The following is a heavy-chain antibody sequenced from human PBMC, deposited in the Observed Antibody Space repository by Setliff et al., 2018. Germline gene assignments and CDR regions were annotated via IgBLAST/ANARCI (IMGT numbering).Heavy chain of an antibody. J-gene: IGHJ6*03. D-gene: IGHD3-3*01. CDR1: GFTFSKYW. V-gene: IGHV3-7*03. Sequence: PGGSLRLSCAAPGFTFSKYWMSWVRQAPGKGPEWVANIKEDGSEKYYVDSVKGRFTISRDNAKNSLYLQMNSLRAEDTAVYYCARGGDIITIFGVVTSDYYYYMDVWGTGTTVTVSS. CDR2: IKEDGSEK. CDR3: ARGGDIITIFGVVTSDYYYYMDV.